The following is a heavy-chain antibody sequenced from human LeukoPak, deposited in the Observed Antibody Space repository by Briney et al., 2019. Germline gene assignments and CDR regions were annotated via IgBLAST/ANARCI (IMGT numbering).Heavy chain of an antibody. CDR3: ARDQPYYYGSDYYYYMDV. J-gene: IGHJ6*03. Sequence: SETLSLTCTVSGYSISSGYYWGWIRQPPGKGLEWIGCIYHRVSTYYNPSLKSRVTISVDTSKNQFSLQLNSVTPEDTAVYYCARDQPYYYGSDYYYYMDVWGKGTTVTLSS. D-gene: IGHD3-10*01. CDR2: IYHRVST. V-gene: IGHV4-38-2*02. CDR1: GYSISSGYY.